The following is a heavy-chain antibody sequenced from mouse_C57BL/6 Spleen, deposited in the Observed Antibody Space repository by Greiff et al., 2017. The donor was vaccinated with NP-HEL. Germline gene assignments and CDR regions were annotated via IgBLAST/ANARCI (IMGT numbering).Heavy chain of an antibody. J-gene: IGHJ4*01. CDR3: AREDYYGSRPLYAMDY. CDR2: ILPGSGST. V-gene: IGHV1-9*01. CDR1: GYTFTGYW. Sequence: VQLQQSGAELMKPGASVKLSCKATGYTFTGYWIEWVKQRPGHGLEWIGEILPGSGSTNYNEKFKGKATFTADTSSNTAYMQLSSLTTEDSAIYYCAREDYYGSRPLYAMDYWGQGTSVTVSS. D-gene: IGHD1-1*01.